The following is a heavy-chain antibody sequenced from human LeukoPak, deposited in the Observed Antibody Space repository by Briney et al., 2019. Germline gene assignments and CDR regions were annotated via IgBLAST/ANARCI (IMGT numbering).Heavy chain of an antibody. Sequence: GGSLRLSCAASGFTFSSYAMHWVRQAPGKGLEWVAVISYDGSNKYYADSVKGRFTISRDNSKNTLYLQMNSLRAEDTAVYYCARGGYSYGILYYYYYMDVWGKGTTVTVSS. V-gene: IGHV3-30*04. J-gene: IGHJ6*03. D-gene: IGHD5-18*01. CDR1: GFTFSSYA. CDR3: ARGGYSYGILYYYYYMDV. CDR2: ISYDGSNK.